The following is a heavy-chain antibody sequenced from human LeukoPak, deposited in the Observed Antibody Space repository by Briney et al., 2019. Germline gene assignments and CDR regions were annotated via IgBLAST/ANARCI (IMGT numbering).Heavy chain of an antibody. J-gene: IGHJ3*02. CDR1: GGSFSGYY. V-gene: IGHV4-34*01. CDR2: INHSGST. Sequence: SETLSLTCAVYGGSFSGYYWSWIRQPPGKGLEWIGEINHSGSTNYNPSLKSRVTISVDTSKNQFSLKLSSVTAADTAVYYCARGDKAMVPDAFDIWGQGTMVTVSS. CDR3: ARGDKAMVPDAFDI. D-gene: IGHD5-18*01.